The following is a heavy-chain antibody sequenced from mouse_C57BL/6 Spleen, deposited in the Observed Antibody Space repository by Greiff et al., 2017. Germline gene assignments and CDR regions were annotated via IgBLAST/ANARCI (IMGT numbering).Heavy chain of an antibody. CDR1: GYTFTSYW. V-gene: IGHV1-52*01. Sequence: QVQLQQSGAELVRPGSSVKLSCKASGYTFTSYWMHWVKQRPIQGLEWIGNIDPSDSDTHYNQKFKDKATLTVDKSSSTAYMQLSSLTSEDSAVYYCARGHGSRAAMDYWGQGTSVTVSS. J-gene: IGHJ4*01. CDR2: IDPSDSDT. CDR3: ARGHGSRAAMDY. D-gene: IGHD1-1*01.